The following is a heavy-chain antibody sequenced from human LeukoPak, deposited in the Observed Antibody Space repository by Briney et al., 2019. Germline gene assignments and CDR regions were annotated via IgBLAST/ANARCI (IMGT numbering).Heavy chain of an antibody. D-gene: IGHD3-3*01. V-gene: IGHV4-61*02. CDR3: ARAVEWLGAFDI. CDR2: IYTSGST. J-gene: IGHJ3*02. CDR1: GGSISSGSYY. Sequence: SQTLSPTCTVSGGSISSGSYYWSWIRQPAGKGLEWIGRIYTSGSTNYNPSLKSRVTISVDTSKNQFSLKLSSVTAADTAVYYCARAVEWLGAFDIWGQGTMVTVSS.